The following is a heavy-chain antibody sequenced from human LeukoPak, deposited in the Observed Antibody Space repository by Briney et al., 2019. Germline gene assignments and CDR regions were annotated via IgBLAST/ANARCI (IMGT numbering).Heavy chain of an antibody. V-gene: IGHV3-48*04. Sequence: RRSLRLSCAASGFTFNSYSMNWVRQAPGHELEGVSYISSSSSTIAYTTSVTGRFATSRDNAKNSLYLQMNSLRAEETAVYYCAELGITMIGGVWGKGTTVTISS. CDR1: GFTFNSYS. J-gene: IGHJ6*04. D-gene: IGHD3-10*02. CDR3: AELGITMIGGV. CDR2: ISSSSSTI.